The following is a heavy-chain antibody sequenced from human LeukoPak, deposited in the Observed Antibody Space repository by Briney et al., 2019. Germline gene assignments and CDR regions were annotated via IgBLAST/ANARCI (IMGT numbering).Heavy chain of an antibody. CDR2: ISSGRST. Sequence: SETLSLTCTVSGGSINNYYWSWIRQPPGKGLEWIGYISSGRSTNYNPSLKSRVTISVDTSKNQFSLKMSSVTTADTAVYYCAREVKQHPDYYFDYWGQGTLVTVSS. J-gene: IGHJ4*02. V-gene: IGHV4-59*01. CDR1: GGSINNYY. CDR3: AREVKQHPDYYFDY. D-gene: IGHD6-13*01.